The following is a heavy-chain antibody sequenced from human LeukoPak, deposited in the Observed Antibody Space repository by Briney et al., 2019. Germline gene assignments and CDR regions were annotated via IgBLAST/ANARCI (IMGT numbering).Heavy chain of an antibody. CDR3: ARGKGPFDP. CDR2: IYTSGISGIT. Sequence: SQTLSLTRTVSGGSIGSGSYYWSWIRQPAGKGLEWIGRIYTSGISGITNYNPSLKSRVTISLSTSKNQFSLKLSSVTAADTAVYYCARGKGPFDPWGQGTLVTVSS. CDR1: GGSIGSGSYY. J-gene: IGHJ5*02. V-gene: IGHV4-61*02.